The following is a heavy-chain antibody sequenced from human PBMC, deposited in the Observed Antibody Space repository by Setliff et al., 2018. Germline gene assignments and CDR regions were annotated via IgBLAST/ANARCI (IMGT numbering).Heavy chain of an antibody. CDR2: IYPSNSNI. J-gene: IGHJ4*02. CDR1: GYSFTDYW. V-gene: IGHV5-51*01. CDR3: ARHRVGNSGYAIPILDF. Sequence: GESLKISCKASGYSFTDYWIAWVRQMPGKGLEWMGIIYPSNSNIKYSPSFEAQITFSVDKSITTAYLRWSSLKASDTAIYYCARHRVGNSGYAIPILDFWGQGALVTVSS. D-gene: IGHD5-12*01.